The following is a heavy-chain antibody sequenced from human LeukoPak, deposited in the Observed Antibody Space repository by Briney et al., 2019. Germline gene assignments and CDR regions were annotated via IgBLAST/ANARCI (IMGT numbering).Heavy chain of an antibody. CDR2: INHSGST. D-gene: IGHD3-10*01. V-gene: IGHV4-34*01. CDR3: ARPRGYMDV. J-gene: IGHJ6*02. CDR1: GGSFSGYY. Sequence: NPSETLSLTCAVYGGSFSGYYWSWIRQPTGKGLEWIGEINHSGSTNYNPSLKSRVTISVDTSKNQFSLKLSSVTAADTAVYYCARPRGYMDVWGQGTTVTVSS.